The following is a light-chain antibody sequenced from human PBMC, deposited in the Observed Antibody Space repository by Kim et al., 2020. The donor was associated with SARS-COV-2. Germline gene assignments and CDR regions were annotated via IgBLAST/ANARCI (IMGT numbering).Light chain of an antibody. CDR1: HANIGPNP. CDR2: SNN. V-gene: IGLV1-44*01. J-gene: IGLJ3*02. CDR3: AEWDYSLNGHCV. Sequence: HRVPISGSASHANIGPNPVIWYQQLPGTAPKLLFYSNNQRPTGAPDRSSGSKSGTSATLAISGLQSEDAADYYWAEWDYSLNGHCVFGGGTQLTVL.